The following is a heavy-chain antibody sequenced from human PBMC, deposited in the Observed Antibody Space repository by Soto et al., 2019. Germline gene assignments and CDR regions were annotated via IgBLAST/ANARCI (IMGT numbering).Heavy chain of an antibody. Sequence: GGSLRLSCAASGFTFSSYGMHWVRQAPGKGLEWVAVIWYDGSNKYYADSVKGRFTISRDNSKNTLYLQMNSLRAEDTAVYYCARVLMGNYYYYYGMDVWGQGTTVTVSS. D-gene: IGHD7-27*01. CDR2: IWYDGSNK. V-gene: IGHV3-33*01. CDR1: GFTFSSYG. J-gene: IGHJ6*02. CDR3: ARVLMGNYYYYYGMDV.